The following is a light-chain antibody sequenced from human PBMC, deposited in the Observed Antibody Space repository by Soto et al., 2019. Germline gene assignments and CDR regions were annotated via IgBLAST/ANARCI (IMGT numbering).Light chain of an antibody. CDR3: SSYTSSSTL. J-gene: IGLJ1*01. Sequence: QSALTQPASVSGSPGQSITISCTGTSRDVGGYNYVSWYQQLPGKAPKLMIYDVSNRPSGVSNRFSGSKSGNTASLTISGLQAEDEADYYCSSYTSSSTLFGTGTKLTVL. CDR1: SRDVGGYNY. CDR2: DVS. V-gene: IGLV2-14*01.